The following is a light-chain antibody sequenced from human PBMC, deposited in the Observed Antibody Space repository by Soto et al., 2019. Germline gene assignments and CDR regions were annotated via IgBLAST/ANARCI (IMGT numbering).Light chain of an antibody. Sequence: EIVLTQSPVTLSLSPGERATLSRRASQSVTTFLAWYQQKPGRAPRLLIYDASKRATGIPARFSGSGSGTDFTLTISSLEPEDFAVYYCQQRTNWPLTFGGGTKVEIK. CDR2: DAS. CDR1: QSVTTF. V-gene: IGKV3-11*01. CDR3: QQRTNWPLT. J-gene: IGKJ4*01.